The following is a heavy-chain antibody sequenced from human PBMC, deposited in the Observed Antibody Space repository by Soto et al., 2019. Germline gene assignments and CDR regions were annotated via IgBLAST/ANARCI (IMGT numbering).Heavy chain of an antibody. CDR2: ISGSGDKT. CDR3: AKSGQSSWANMDV. J-gene: IGHJ6*01. D-gene: IGHD2-2*01. V-gene: IGHV3-23*01. CDR1: GFTFSSYA. Sequence: EVQLLESGGGLVQPGGSLRLSCAASGFTFSSYAINWVRQAPGKGLEWVSTISGSGDKTYYADSVKGRFTISIDTSKNTLSLQMNSLRAEDTAVYYCAKSGQSSWANMDVWGQGTTVTVSS.